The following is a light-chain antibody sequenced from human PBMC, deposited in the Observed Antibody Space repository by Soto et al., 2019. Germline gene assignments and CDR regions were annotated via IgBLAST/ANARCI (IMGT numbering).Light chain of an antibody. J-gene: IGKJ1*01. CDR3: AQRVWHST. Sequence: EIVLTQSPATLSLSPGERATLSCRASQSVSSQLAWYQHKPVQPPKLLIYDASNSATVIPDRFRRSVSATYFTLTISNLPPEHFAVYYCAQRVWHSTVGQGTKVDSK. V-gene: IGKV3-11*01. CDR2: DAS. CDR1: QSVSSQ.